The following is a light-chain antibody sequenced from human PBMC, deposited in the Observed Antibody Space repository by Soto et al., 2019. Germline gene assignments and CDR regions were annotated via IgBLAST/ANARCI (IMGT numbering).Light chain of an antibody. CDR3: QQYYNTPWT. CDR1: QSVLYSSNNKNY. Sequence: DIVMTQSPDSLAVSLGERATINCKSSQSVLYSSNNKNYLAWYQQKPGQPPNLLIYWASTLESGVPDRFSGSGSGTNFTLTISSLQAEDVAVYYCQQYYNTPWTFGQGTKVEIK. V-gene: IGKV4-1*01. J-gene: IGKJ1*01. CDR2: WAS.